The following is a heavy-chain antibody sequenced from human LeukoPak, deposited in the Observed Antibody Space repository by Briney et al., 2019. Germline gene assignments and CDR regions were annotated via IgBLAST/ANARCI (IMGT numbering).Heavy chain of an antibody. J-gene: IGHJ4*02. CDR1: GGSISSGGYY. CDR2: IYYSGST. Sequence: SGTLSLTCTVSGGSISSGGYYWSWLRQHPGKGLEWIGYIYYSGSTYYNPSLKSRVTISVDTSKNQFSLKLSSVTAADTAVYYCARDDSSGYYTDYWGQGTLVTVSS. V-gene: IGHV4-31*03. CDR3: ARDDSSGYYTDY. D-gene: IGHD3-22*01.